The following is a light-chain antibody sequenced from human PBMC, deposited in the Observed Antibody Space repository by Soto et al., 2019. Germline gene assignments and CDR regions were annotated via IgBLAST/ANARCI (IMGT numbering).Light chain of an antibody. CDR3: QQANSFPGT. Sequence: DIQMTQSPSSVSASVGDRVTITCLASQHISTWLTWYQQKPGKAPKLLIYAASILQSGVPSRFSGSGSGTDFTLTISGLQPEDLATYYCQQANSFPGTFGGGTKVDIK. CDR2: AAS. J-gene: IGKJ4*01. V-gene: IGKV1-12*01. CDR1: QHISTW.